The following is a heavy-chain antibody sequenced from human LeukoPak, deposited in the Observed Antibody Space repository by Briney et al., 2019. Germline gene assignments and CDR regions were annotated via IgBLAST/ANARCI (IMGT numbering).Heavy chain of an antibody. CDR3: ARDRVAGKRYYYYGMDV. Sequence: SETLSLTCAVYGGSFSGYYWSWIRQPPGKGLEWIREINHSGSTNYNPSLKSRVTISVDTSKNQFSLKLSSVTAADTAVCYCARDRVAGKRYYYYGMDVWGKGTTVTVSS. CDR1: GGSFSGYY. J-gene: IGHJ6*04. D-gene: IGHD6-19*01. CDR2: INHSGST. V-gene: IGHV4-34*01.